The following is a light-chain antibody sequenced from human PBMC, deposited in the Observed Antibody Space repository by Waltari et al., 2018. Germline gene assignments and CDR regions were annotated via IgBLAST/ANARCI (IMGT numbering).Light chain of an antibody. Sequence: DIQMTQSSSSLSASVGDRVTITCRASQSISSYLNWYHQKPGKAPELLIYEASSLQSGVTSRFSGSGSGTDFTLTIGSLQPEDFATYYCQQSYSIPYTFGQGTKLEI. CDR1: QSISSY. J-gene: IGKJ2*01. V-gene: IGKV1-39*01. CDR2: EAS. CDR3: QQSYSIPYT.